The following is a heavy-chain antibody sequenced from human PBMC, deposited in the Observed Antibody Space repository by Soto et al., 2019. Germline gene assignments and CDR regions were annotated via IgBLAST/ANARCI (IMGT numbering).Heavy chain of an antibody. Sequence: GGSLRLSCAASGFTFSSYAMHWVRQAPGKGLEWVAVISYDGSNKYYADSMKGRFTISRDNSKNTLYLQMNSLRAEDTAVYYCARDRSSIAVAGYFDYWGQGTLVTVSS. CDR2: ISYDGSNK. D-gene: IGHD6-19*01. J-gene: IGHJ4*02. V-gene: IGHV3-30-3*01. CDR3: ARDRSSIAVAGYFDY. CDR1: GFTFSSYA.